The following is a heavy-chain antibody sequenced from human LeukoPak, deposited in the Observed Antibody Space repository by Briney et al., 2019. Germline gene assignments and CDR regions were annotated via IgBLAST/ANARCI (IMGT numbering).Heavy chain of an antibody. CDR2: IFHSGNT. Sequence: NPSETLSLTCTVSGGSMNSYYWSWIRQPPGKGLEWIGHIFHSGNTNDNPSLKSRVTISVDPSKNQYSLRLRSVTAADTAVYYCARTYYDSWGYYEVTYWGQGTLVTVSS. CDR1: GGSMNSYY. D-gene: IGHD3-22*01. CDR3: ARTYYDSWGYYEVTY. V-gene: IGHV4-59*01. J-gene: IGHJ4*02.